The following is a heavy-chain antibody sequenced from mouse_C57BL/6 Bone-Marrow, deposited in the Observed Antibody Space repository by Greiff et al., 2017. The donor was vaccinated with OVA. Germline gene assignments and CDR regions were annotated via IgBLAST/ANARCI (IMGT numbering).Heavy chain of an antibody. CDR2: ISSGGSYT. CDR3: ARLGVVYFDY. V-gene: IGHV5-6*01. Sequence: DVHLVESGGDLVKPGGSLKLSCAASGFTFSSYGMSWVRQTPDKRLEWVATISSGGSYTYYPDSVKGRFTISRDNAKNTLYLQMSSLKSEDTAMYYCARLGVVYFDYWGQGTTLTVSS. J-gene: IGHJ2*01. CDR1: GFTFSSYG. D-gene: IGHD1-1*02.